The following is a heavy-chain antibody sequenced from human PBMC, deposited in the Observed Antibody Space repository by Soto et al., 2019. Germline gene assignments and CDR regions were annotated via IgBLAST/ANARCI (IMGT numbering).Heavy chain of an antibody. CDR3: ARSSGAHLISVFDY. CDR1: GYTFTSYG. Sequence: ASVKVSCKASGYTFTSYGISWVRQAPGQGLEWMGWISAYNGNTNYAQKLQGRVTMTTDTSTSTAYMELRSLRSDDTAVYYCARSSGAHLISVFDYWGQGTLVTVSS. J-gene: IGHJ4*02. CDR2: ISAYNGNT. V-gene: IGHV1-18*04. D-gene: IGHD4-4*01.